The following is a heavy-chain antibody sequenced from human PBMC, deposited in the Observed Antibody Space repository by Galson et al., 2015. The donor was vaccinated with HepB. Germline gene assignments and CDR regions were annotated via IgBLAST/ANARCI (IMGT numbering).Heavy chain of an antibody. D-gene: IGHD2-2*03. CDR1: GFTFSSYG. CDR3: ARSIGYCSSTSCPEPHYYYYYGMDV. CDR2: IWYDGSNK. Sequence: SLRLSCAASGFTFSSYGMHWVRQAPGKGLEWVAVIWYDGSNKYYADSVKGRFTISRDNSKNTLYLQMNSLRAEDTAVYYCARSIGYCSSTSCPEPHYYYYYGMDVWGQGTTVTVSS. J-gene: IGHJ6*02. V-gene: IGHV3-33*08.